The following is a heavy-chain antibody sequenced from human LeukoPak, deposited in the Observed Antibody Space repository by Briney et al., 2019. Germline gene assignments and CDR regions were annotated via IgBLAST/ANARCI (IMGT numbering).Heavy chain of an antibody. J-gene: IGHJ4*02. Sequence: GGSLRLSCAASGFTVSSNYMSWVRQAPGKGLEWVSVIYSGGSTYYADSVKGRFTISRDNSKNTLYLQMNSLRAEDTAVYYCARAIQLWPTRFDYWGQGTLVTVSS. CDR3: ARAIQLWPTRFDY. V-gene: IGHV3-66*01. D-gene: IGHD5-18*01. CDR2: IYSGGST. CDR1: GFTVSSNY.